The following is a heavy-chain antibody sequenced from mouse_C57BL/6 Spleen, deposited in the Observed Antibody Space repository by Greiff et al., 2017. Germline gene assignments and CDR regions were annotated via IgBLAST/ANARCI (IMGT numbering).Heavy chain of an antibody. V-gene: IGHV1-26*01. CDR2: INPNNGGT. CDR1: GYTFTDYY. Sequence: VQLQQSGPELVKPGASVKISCKASGYTFTDYYMNWVKQSHGERLEWIGDINPNNGGTRYNKKFKGKATLTVDKSASTAYMELRRRTSEDSAVYYCARFWFADWGQGTLGTVSA. J-gene: IGHJ3*01. CDR3: ARFWFAD.